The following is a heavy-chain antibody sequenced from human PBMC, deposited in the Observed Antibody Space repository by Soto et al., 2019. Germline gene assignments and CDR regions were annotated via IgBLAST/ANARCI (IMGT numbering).Heavy chain of an antibody. Sequence: SETLSLTCAVYGGSFSGYYWSWIRQPPGKGLEWIGEINHSGSTNYNPSLKSRVTISVDTSKNQFSLKLSSVTAADTAVYYCARPYGDSHYYYYGMDVWGQGTTVTVSS. CDR2: INHSGST. CDR1: GGSFSGYY. D-gene: IGHD4-17*01. CDR3: ARPYGDSHYYYYGMDV. J-gene: IGHJ6*02. V-gene: IGHV4-34*01.